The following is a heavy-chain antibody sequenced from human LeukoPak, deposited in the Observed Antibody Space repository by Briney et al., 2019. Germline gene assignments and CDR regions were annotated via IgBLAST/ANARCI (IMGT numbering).Heavy chain of an antibody. CDR1: GFTFSNSY. D-gene: IGHD3-16*01. Sequence: PGGSLSLSWPAAGFTFSNSYMGWIRRTPGKVLEWLSCISTYATTIYYEDSVKGRFTISRDNAKNSLYLQMNSLRAEDTAVYFCAKAPAYPKPYDCWGQGTLVTVSS. J-gene: IGHJ4*02. V-gene: IGHV3-11*04. CDR2: ISTYATTI. CDR3: AKAPAYPKPYDC.